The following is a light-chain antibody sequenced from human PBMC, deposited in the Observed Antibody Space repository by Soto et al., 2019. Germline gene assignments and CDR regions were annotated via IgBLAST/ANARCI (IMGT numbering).Light chain of an antibody. CDR2: LNSDGSH. Sequence: QLVLTQSPSASASLGASVKLTCTLSSGHSSYAIAWHQQQPEKGPRYLMKLNSDGSHRKGDGIPDRFSGSSSGAERYLTISSLQSEDEADYYCQTWDTAILFGGGTKVTVL. V-gene: IGLV4-69*01. CDR3: QTWDTAIL. J-gene: IGLJ2*01. CDR1: SGHSSYA.